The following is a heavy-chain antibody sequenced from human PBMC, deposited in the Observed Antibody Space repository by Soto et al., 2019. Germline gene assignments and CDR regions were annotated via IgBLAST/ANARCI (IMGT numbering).Heavy chain of an antibody. V-gene: IGHV1-69*01. CDR1: GGGNLRDYR. Sequence: QVQLVQSGAEVKKPGSSVQVSCKASGGGNLRDYRTTWVRQAPGQGLEWMGGIIPKLGSANYAQNFHGRVTMTAEESTNTVYMELRSLRSEATAVYYCARGGGGYTFGSVYWGQGTPVTVAS. CDR2: IIPKLGSA. CDR3: ARGGGGYTFGSVY. J-gene: IGHJ4*02. D-gene: IGHD5-12*01.